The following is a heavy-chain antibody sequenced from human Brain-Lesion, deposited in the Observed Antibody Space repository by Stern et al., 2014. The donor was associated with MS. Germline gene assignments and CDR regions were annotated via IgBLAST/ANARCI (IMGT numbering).Heavy chain of an antibody. J-gene: IGHJ4*02. CDR1: GFTFSRYW. CDR3: GRLCSGGSCYEDGIDY. CDR2: INQDGSEK. V-gene: IGHV3-7*01. Sequence: VQLGQSGGGLVQPGGSLRLSCAASGFTFSRYWMSWVRQAPGKGLEWVANINQDGSEKYSVDSVEGRFTISRDNAKNSLYLQMNSLRAEDTAVYYCGRLCSGGSCYEDGIDYWGQGTLVTVSS. D-gene: IGHD2-15*01.